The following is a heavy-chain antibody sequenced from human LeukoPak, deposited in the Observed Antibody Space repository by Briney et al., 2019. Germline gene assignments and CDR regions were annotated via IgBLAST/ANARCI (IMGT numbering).Heavy chain of an antibody. J-gene: IGHJ4*02. V-gene: IGHV3-74*01. Sequence: GGSLRLSCAASGFSFSTTWMHWVRQAPGKGLVWVSRINSDGSSTSYADSVKGRFTISRDNAKNTLYLQMNSLRAEDTAVYYCARGSVSGSYIPYWGQGTLVTVSS. CDR1: GFSFSTTW. CDR3: ARGSVSGSYIPY. CDR2: INSDGSST. D-gene: IGHD1-26*01.